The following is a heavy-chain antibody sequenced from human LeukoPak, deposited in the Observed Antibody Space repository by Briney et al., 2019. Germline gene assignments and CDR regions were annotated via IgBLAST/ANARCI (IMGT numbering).Heavy chain of an antibody. CDR3: AREDINYYDRSGYLDY. J-gene: IGHJ4*02. Sequence: GGSLRLSRAASGFTFSSYSMNWVRQAPGKGLEWVSSISSSSSYIYYADSVEGRFTISRDNAKNSLYLQMNSLRAEDTAVYYCAREDINYYDRSGYLDYWGQGTLVTVSS. D-gene: IGHD3-22*01. V-gene: IGHV3-21*01. CDR1: GFTFSSYS. CDR2: ISSSSSYI.